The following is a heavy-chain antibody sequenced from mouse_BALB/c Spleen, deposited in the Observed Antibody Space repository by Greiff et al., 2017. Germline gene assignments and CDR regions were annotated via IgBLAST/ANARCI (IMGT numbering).Heavy chain of an antibody. CDR1: GFTFSSYT. CDR2: ISNGGGST. V-gene: IGHV5-12-2*01. D-gene: IGHD2-3*01. Sequence: EVMLVESGGGLVQPGGSLKLSCAASGFTFSSYTMSWVRQTPEKRLEWVAYISNGGGSTYYPDTVKGRFTISRDNAKNTLYLQMSSLKSEDTAMYYCASPDGYFAWFAYWGQGTLVTVSA. CDR3: ASPDGYFAWFAY. J-gene: IGHJ3*01.